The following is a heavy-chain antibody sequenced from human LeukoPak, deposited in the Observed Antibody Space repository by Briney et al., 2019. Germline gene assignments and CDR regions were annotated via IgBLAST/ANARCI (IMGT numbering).Heavy chain of an antibody. CDR3: ARGLYCSGGSCYSGFDY. V-gene: IGHV4-34*01. CDR2: INHSGST. Sequence: SETLSLTCAAYGGSFSGYYWSWIRQPPGKGLEWIGEINHSGSTNYNPSLKSRVTISVDTSKNQFPLKLSSVTAADTAVYYCARGLYCSGGSCYSGFDYWGKGTLVTVSS. CDR1: GGSFSGYY. J-gene: IGHJ4*02. D-gene: IGHD2-15*01.